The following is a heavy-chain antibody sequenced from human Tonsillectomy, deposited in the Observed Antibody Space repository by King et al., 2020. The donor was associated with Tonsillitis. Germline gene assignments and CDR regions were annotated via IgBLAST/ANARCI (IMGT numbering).Heavy chain of an antibody. CDR3: AREWNEVGLLQGWFDP. CDR1: GGSISSGGYH. J-gene: IGHJ5*02. D-gene: IGHD1-26*01. CDR2: IYTSGST. Sequence: VPLQESGPGLVKPSQTLSLTCNVSGGSISSGGYHWSWIRQPAGKGLEWIGRIYTSGSTNYNPSLRSRVTISVDTSKNQFSLSLSSVTAADTAVYYCAREWNEVGLLQGWFDPWGQGALVTVSS. V-gene: IGHV4-61*02.